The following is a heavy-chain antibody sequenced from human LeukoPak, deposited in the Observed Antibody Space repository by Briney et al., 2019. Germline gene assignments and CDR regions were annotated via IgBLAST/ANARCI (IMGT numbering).Heavy chain of an antibody. CDR1: GGSISSHY. Sequence: SETLSLTCIVSGGSISSHYWSWIRQPPGKGMEWIGYIYYSGSTNYNPSLKRRVTISVDTSKNQFSLKLSSVTAADTAVYYCARSPVYDFWRGNWFDSWGQGTLVTVSS. V-gene: IGHV4-59*11. CDR2: IYYSGST. CDR3: ARSPVYDFWRGNWFDS. J-gene: IGHJ5*01. D-gene: IGHD3-3*01.